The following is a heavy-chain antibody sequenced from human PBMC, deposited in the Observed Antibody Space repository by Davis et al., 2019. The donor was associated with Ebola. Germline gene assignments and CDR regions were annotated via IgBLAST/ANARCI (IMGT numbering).Heavy chain of an antibody. CDR3: GKDRSGRWLEN. D-gene: IGHD5-24*01. J-gene: IGHJ1*01. Sequence: SLKISCAASGFTFDDYAMHWVRQAPGKGLEWVAGISWNSGYIGYADSVKGRFTISRDNAKNSLYLQMNSLRAEDTALDYCGKDRSGRWLENWGQGTLVTVSS. CDR2: ISWNSGYI. V-gene: IGHV3-9*01. CDR1: GFTFDDYA.